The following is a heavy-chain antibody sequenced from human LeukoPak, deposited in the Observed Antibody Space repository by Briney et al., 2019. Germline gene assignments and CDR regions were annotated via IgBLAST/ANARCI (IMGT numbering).Heavy chain of an antibody. CDR2: ISSNSAYI. CDR3: ARIFRYQLVDYYALDV. V-gene: IGHV3-21*01. J-gene: IGHJ6*02. CDR1: GFSFSDYD. Sequence: GGSLRLSSAASGFSFSDYDMDWVRQAPGKGLEWVSAISSNSAYIYYADSVKGRFTISRDNAKSSVSLQMNSLRDDDTAVYYCARIFRYQLVDYYALDVWGQGTTVTVSS. D-gene: IGHD2-2*01.